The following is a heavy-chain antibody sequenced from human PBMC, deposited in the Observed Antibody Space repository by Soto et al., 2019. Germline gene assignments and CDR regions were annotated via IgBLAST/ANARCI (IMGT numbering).Heavy chain of an antibody. Sequence: SETLSLTCTVSGGSISSYYWSWIRQPPGKGLEWIGYIYYSGSTNYNPSLKSRVTISVDTSKNQFSLKLSSVTAADTAVYYCAIGIPFFHCSGGSCYSGCGWFDPWGQGTLVTVSS. D-gene: IGHD2-15*01. CDR2: IYYSGST. CDR1: GGSISSYY. CDR3: AIGIPFFHCSGGSCYSGCGWFDP. V-gene: IGHV4-59*08. J-gene: IGHJ5*02.